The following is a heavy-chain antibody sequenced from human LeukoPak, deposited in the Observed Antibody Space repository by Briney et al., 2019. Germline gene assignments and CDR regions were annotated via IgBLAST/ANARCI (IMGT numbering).Heavy chain of an antibody. CDR3: VRDFRFLDDY. Sequence: PGGSLRLSCAASGFSFSTYYMSWVRQAPGKGLEWVANIKQDGSEKHYVDSVKGRFTISRDNAKNSLYLQMNSVRAEDTAVYYCVRDFRFLDDYWGQGTLVSVSS. CDR1: GFSFSTYY. CDR2: IKQDGSEK. D-gene: IGHD3-3*01. V-gene: IGHV3-7*01. J-gene: IGHJ4*02.